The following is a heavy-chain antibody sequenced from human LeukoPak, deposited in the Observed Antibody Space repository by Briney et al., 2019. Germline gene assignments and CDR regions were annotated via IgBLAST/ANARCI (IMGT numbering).Heavy chain of an antibody. D-gene: IGHD6-13*01. CDR3: ARVFKQQLTS. CDR1: GGSFSGYY. Sequence: SETLSLTCAVYGGSFSGYYWSWIRQPPGKGLEWIGEINHSGSTNYNPSLKSRVTISVDTSKNQFSLKLSSVTAADTAVYYCARVFKQQLTSWGQGTLVTVSS. CDR2: INHSGST. J-gene: IGHJ4*02. V-gene: IGHV4-34*01.